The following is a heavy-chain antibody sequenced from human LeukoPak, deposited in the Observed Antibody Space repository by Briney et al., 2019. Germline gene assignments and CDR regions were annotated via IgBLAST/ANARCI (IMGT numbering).Heavy chain of an antibody. V-gene: IGHV3-30-3*01. Sequence: PGGSLRLSCEASGFTFSSHAIHWVRQAPGKGLEWVAVISYDGSNKYYADSVKGRFTISRDNSKNTLYLQMNSLRAEDTAVYYCARDAYCSGGSCYYQEGKLDYWGQGTLVTVSS. CDR1: GFTFSSHA. CDR3: ARDAYCSGGSCYYQEGKLDY. D-gene: IGHD2-15*01. J-gene: IGHJ4*02. CDR2: ISYDGSNK.